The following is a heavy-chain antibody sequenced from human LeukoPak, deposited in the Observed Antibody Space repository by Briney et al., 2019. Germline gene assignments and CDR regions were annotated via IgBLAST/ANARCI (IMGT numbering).Heavy chain of an antibody. CDR3: ARRTGTMIVA. Sequence: PGGSLRLSCAASGFTFSSYEMNWVRQAPGKGLEWVSYISSSGSTIYYADSVKGRFTISRDNAKNSLYLQMNSLRAEDTAVYYCARRTGTMIVAWGQGTLVTVSS. V-gene: IGHV3-48*03. D-gene: IGHD3-22*01. CDR2: ISSSGSTI. CDR1: GFTFSSYE. J-gene: IGHJ4*02.